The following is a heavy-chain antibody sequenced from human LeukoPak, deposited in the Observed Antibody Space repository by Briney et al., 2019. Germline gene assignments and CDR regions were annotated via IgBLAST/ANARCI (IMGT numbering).Heavy chain of an antibody. D-gene: IGHD5-18*01. CDR3: ARDHGYSYVYYYYYMDV. CDR1: GGSTSSSSYY. J-gene: IGHJ6*03. CDR2: IYYSGST. Sequence: PSETLSLTCTVSGGSTSSSSYYWGWIRQPPGKGLEWIGSIYYSGSTYYNPSLKSRVTISVDTSKNQFSLKLGSVTAADTAVYYCARDHGYSYVYYYYYMDVWGKGTTVTVSS. V-gene: IGHV4-39*07.